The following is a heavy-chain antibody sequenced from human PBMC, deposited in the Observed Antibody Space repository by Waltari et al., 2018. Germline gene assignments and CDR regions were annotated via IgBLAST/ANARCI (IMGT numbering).Heavy chain of an antibody. D-gene: IGHD6-6*01. CDR3: ATSSSSSPKFDY. V-gene: IGHV4-39*01. J-gene: IGHJ4*02. CDR2: IYYSGRT. Sequence: QLQLQESGPGLVKPSETLSLTCTVSGGSISSSSYYWGWIRQPPGKGLEWIGSIYYSGRTYYNPSLKSRVTISVDTSKNQFSLKLSSVTAADTAVYYCATSSSSSPKFDYWGQGTLVTVSS. CDR1: GGSISSSSYY.